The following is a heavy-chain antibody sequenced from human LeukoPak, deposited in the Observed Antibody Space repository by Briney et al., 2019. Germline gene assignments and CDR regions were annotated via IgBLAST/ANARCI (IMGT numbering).Heavy chain of an antibody. CDR2: IIPIFGTA. CDR1: GGTFSSYA. CDR3: AREGSGSYFYWYFDL. V-gene: IGHV1-69*05. J-gene: IGHJ2*01. D-gene: IGHD1-26*01. Sequence: ASVKVSCKASGGTFSSYAISWVRQAPGQGLEWMGGIIPIFGTANYAQKFQGRVTITTDESTSTAYMELSSLRSEDTAVYYCAREGSGSYFYWYFDLWGRGTLVTVSS.